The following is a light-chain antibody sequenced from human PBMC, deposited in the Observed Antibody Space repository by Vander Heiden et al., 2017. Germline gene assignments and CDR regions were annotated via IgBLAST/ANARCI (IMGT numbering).Light chain of an antibody. CDR2: SAS. J-gene: IGKJ2*01. V-gene: IGKV1-39*01. Sequence: LQITQAPSSLSASVGDKVTTTCRASQSIISYLTWYQQNPGKAPKLLLYSASSLQSRVPSRFSGSGSGTAFTLPIISLQPEDFATYYCQQSDSTPYTFGQGTKLEIK. CDR3: QQSDSTPYT. CDR1: QSIISY.